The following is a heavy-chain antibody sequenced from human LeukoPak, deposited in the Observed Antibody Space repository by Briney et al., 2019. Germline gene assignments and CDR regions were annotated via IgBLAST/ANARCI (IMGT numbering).Heavy chain of an antibody. CDR2: IYYSGST. D-gene: IGHD3-22*01. Sequence: SETLSLTCIVSGGSISSYYWSWIRQPPGKGLEWIGYIYYSGSTNYNPSLKSRVTISVDTSKNQFSLRLRSVTAADTAVYYCARESMIVVTWGQGTLATVSS. J-gene: IGHJ5*02. CDR3: ARESMIVVT. V-gene: IGHV4-59*12. CDR1: GGSISSYY.